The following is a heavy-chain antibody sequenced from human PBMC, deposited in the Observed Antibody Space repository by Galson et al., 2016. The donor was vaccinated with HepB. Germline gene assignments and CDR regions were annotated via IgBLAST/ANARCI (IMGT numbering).Heavy chain of an antibody. Sequence: SVKVSCKASGYTFTNYAIHWVRQAPGQRLEWMGWINAGNGNTKNSQKFQGRVTITRDTSASTAYMELSSLRSEDTAVYYCARAGTLRSGYWYYFDYWGQGTLVTVSS. D-gene: IGHD3-3*01. CDR2: INAGNGNT. V-gene: IGHV1-3*01. CDR3: ARAGTLRSGYWYYFDY. J-gene: IGHJ4*02. CDR1: GYTFTNYA.